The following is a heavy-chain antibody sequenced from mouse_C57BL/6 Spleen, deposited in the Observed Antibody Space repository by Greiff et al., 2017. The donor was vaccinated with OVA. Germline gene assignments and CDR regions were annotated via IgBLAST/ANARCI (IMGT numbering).Heavy chain of an antibody. CDR1: GFTFSSYA. J-gene: IGHJ4*01. D-gene: IGHD1-1*01. CDR3: ARENYGSRALYAMDD. CDR2: ISDGGSYT. V-gene: IGHV5-4*01. Sequence: EVQGVESGGGLVKPGGSLKLSCAASGFTFSSYAMSWVRQTPEKRLEWVATISDGGSYTYYPDNVKGRFTISRDNAKNNLYLQMSHLKSEDTAMYYCARENYGSRALYAMDDWGQGTSVTVSS.